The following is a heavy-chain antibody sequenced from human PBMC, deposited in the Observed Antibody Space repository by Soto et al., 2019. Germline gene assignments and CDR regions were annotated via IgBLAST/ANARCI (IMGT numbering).Heavy chain of an antibody. J-gene: IGHJ4*02. CDR3: ARDSRGATPLDY. Sequence: SCAASGFTFTRYSMNWVRQAPGKGLEWVSSISSTTNYIYYADSVKGRFTISRDNAKNSLYLQMNSLRAEDTAVYYCARDSRGATPLDYWGQGTLVTVSS. CDR2: ISSTTNYI. V-gene: IGHV3-21*01. D-gene: IGHD1-26*01. CDR1: GFTFTRYS.